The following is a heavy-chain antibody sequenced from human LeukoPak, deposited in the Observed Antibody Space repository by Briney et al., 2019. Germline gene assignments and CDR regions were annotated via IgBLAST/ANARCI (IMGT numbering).Heavy chain of an antibody. Sequence: GGSLRLSCAASGFTFSSYWMSWVRQAPGKGLEWVANIKQDGSEKYYVDSVTGRFTISRDNAENSLYLQMNSLRAEDTAVYYCASKRFCTTTSCFGAPGFDLWGQGTVVTVSS. CDR3: ASKRFCTTTSCFGAPGFDL. CDR2: IKQDGSEK. CDR1: GFTFSSYW. D-gene: IGHD2-2*01. V-gene: IGHV3-7*01. J-gene: IGHJ3*01.